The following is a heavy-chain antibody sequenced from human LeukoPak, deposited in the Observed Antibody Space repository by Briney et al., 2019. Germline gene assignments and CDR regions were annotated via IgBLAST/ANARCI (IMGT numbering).Heavy chain of an antibody. V-gene: IGHV3-21*01. CDR2: IDFTSRYI. D-gene: IGHD3-10*01. CDR1: GFTFSSYS. CDR3: ARDSGGY. Sequence: GGSLRLSCAASGFTFSSYSMNWVRQAPGKGLEWVSSIDFTSRYIYNADSVKGRFTISRDNAKNTVYLQMNSLRAEDTAVYYCARDSGGYWGQGTLVTVSS. J-gene: IGHJ4*02.